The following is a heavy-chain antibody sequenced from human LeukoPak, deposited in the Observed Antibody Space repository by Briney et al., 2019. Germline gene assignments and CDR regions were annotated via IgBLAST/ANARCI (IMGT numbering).Heavy chain of an antibody. CDR2: INPNSGGT. CDR3: ARDFASSWPFDY. Sequence: ASVKVSCKASGYTFTGYYMHWVRQAPGQGLEWMGRINPNSGGTNCAQKLQGRVTISGDTSITTAYMELNRLRSDDTAVYYCARDFASSWPFDYWGQGTLVTVSS. CDR1: GYTFTGYY. J-gene: IGHJ4*02. V-gene: IGHV1-2*06. D-gene: IGHD6-13*01.